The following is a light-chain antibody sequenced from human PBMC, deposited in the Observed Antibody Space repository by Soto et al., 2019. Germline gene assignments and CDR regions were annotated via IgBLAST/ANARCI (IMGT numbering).Light chain of an antibody. CDR3: QQYNSSPST. CDR1: QSISSW. CDR2: DAS. V-gene: IGKV1-5*01. J-gene: IGKJ1*01. Sequence: DRQMIQPPPTLSASVGDRVTITCRASQSISSWLAWYQQKPGKAPKVLIYDASSLESGVPSRFSGSGSGTEFTLTISSLQSDDFATYYCQQYNSSPSTFGQVTKVDI.